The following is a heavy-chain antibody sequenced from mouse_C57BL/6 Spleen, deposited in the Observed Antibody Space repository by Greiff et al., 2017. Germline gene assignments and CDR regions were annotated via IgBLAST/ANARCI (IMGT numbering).Heavy chain of an antibody. D-gene: IGHD1-1*01. CDR1: GYSFTGYY. CDR2: INPSTGGT. J-gene: IGHJ1*03. Sequence: VQLQQSGPELVKPGASVKISCKASGYSFTGYYMNWVKQSPEKSLEWIGEINPSTGGTTYNQKFKAKATLTVDKSSSTAYMQLKSLTSEDSAVYYCARYGSSSWYFDVWGTGTTVTVSS. CDR3: ARYGSSSWYFDV. V-gene: IGHV1-42*01.